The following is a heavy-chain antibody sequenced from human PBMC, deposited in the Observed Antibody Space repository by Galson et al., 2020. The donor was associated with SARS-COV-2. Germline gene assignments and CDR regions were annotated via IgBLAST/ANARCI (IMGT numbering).Heavy chain of an antibody. CDR3: ARGGYSYGYYYYMDV. D-gene: IGHD5-18*01. V-gene: IGHV3-21*01. J-gene: IGHJ6*03. CDR1: GFTFSSYS. Sequence: GESLKISCAASGFTFSSYSMNWVRQAPGKGLEWVSSISSSSSYIYYADSVKGRFTISRDNAKNSLYLQMNSLRAEDTAVYYCARGGYSYGYYYYMDVWGKGTTVTISS. CDR2: ISSSSSYI.